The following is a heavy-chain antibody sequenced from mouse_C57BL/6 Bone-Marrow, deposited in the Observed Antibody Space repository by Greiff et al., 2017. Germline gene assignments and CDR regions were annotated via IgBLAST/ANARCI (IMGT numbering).Heavy chain of an antibody. CDR2: IYPGGGYT. V-gene: IGHV1-63*01. CDR1: GYTFTNYW. D-gene: IGHD3-1*01. J-gene: IGHJ2*01. CDR3: ARGTASSYFDY. Sequence: VQLQQSGAELVRPGTSVKMSCKASGYTFTNYWIGWAKQRPGHGLEWIGDIYPGGGYTNYNEKFKGKATFTADTSSNTAYMQLSSLTTEDSAIYYCARGTASSYFDYWGQGTTLTVSS.